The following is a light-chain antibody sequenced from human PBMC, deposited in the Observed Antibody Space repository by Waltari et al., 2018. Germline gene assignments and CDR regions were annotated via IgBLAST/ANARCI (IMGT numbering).Light chain of an antibody. CDR3: QKYERLPAT. CDR1: QSVGRS. CDR2: DVS. J-gene: IGKJ1*01. V-gene: IGKV3-20*01. Sequence: SCRASQSVGRSLVWYQQKPGQAPRLLIYDVSRRATGIPDRFSGSGYGTDFSLTISSLEPEDFAVYYCQKYERLPATFGQGTTVEIK.